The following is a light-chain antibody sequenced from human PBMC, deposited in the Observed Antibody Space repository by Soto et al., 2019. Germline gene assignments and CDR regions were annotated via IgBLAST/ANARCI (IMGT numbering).Light chain of an antibody. V-gene: IGKV1-5*03. Sequence: DIQMTQSPSTLSASVGDRVTITCRASQTVTSWLAWYQQKPGKAPKLLIYKASSLESGVPSRFSGSGSGTEFTLTISSLQPDDFATYYCQQYHYYCSFGQGTKVDIK. CDR1: QTVTSW. CDR2: KAS. J-gene: IGKJ1*01. CDR3: QQYHYYCS.